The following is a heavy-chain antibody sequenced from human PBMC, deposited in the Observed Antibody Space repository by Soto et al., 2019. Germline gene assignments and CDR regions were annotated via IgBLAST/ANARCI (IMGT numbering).Heavy chain of an antibody. J-gene: IGHJ5*02. CDR3: AKDGRGPYSSSWYDWFDP. Sequence: PGGSLRLSCAASGFTFSSYGIHWVRQGPGKGLEWVAVISYDGSNKYYADSVKGRFTISRDNSKNTLYLQMNSLRAEDTAVYYCAKDGRGPYSSSWYDWFDPWGQGTLVTVSS. V-gene: IGHV3-30*18. CDR2: ISYDGSNK. CDR1: GFTFSSYG. D-gene: IGHD6-13*01.